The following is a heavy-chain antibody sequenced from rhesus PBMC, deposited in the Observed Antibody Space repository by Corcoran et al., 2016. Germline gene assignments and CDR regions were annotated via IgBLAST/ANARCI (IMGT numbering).Heavy chain of an antibody. D-gene: IGHD4-11*01. Sequence: QVQLQESGPGVVKPSETLSLTCAVSGASISNYWWGWIRQTPGKGLEWYGEINGNSGRPYHNPSLERRVTISRDASKNQFSLKLNSVTAADTAVYYCAAPYDFWGQGLRVTVSS. CDR2: INGNSGRP. CDR1: GASISNYW. V-gene: IGHV4-80*01. J-gene: IGHJ3*01. CDR3: AAPYDF.